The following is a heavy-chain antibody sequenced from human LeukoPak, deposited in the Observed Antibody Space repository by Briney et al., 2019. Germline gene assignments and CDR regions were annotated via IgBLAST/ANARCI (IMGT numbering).Heavy chain of an antibody. D-gene: IGHD3-16*02. Sequence: PSETLSLTCTVSGGSIGTSAYYWNWFRQHPGKGLEWIGFISDSGSTLYNPSLKSRVTISSDTSKDHFPLKLTSVTAADMAVYYCARGRYSYGWNDSWGQGTLVTVSS. CDR2: ISDSGST. CDR1: GGSIGTSAYY. J-gene: IGHJ5*01. V-gene: IGHV4-31*03. CDR3: ARGRYSYGWNDS.